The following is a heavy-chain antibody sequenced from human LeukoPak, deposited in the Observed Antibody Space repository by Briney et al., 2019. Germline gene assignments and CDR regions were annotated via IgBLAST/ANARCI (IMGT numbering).Heavy chain of an antibody. D-gene: IGHD3-10*01. CDR3: ARERVRGTSGNWFDP. CDR1: GGSFSGYY. Sequence: PSETLSLTCAVYGGSFSGYYWSWIRQPPGKGLEWIGEINHSGSTNYNPSLKSRVTISVDTSKNQFSLQLNSVTPEDTAVYYCARERVRGTSGNWFDPWGQGTLVTVSS. J-gene: IGHJ5*02. V-gene: IGHV4-34*01. CDR2: INHSGST.